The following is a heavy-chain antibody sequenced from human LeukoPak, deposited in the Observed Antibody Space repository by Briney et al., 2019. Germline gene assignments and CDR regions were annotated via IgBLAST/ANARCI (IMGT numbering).Heavy chain of an antibody. D-gene: IGHD3-10*01. Sequence: PSETLSLTCTVSGGSISSYYWSWIRQPPGKGLEWIAYIYYSGSTNYNPSLKSRVTISVDTSKNQFSLNLSSVTAADTAVYYCARDGPHTYYYGSGSYYMFDYWGQGTLVTVSS. CDR2: IYYSGST. CDR3: ARDGPHTYYYGSGSYYMFDY. CDR1: GGSISSYY. V-gene: IGHV4-59*01. J-gene: IGHJ4*02.